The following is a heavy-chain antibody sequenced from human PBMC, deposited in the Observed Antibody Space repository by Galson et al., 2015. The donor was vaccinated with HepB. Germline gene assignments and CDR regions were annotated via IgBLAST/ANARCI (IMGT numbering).Heavy chain of an antibody. CDR2: IWYDGSNK. J-gene: IGHJ4*02. CDR3: ARVGRGGAQCQLLPPHY. CDR1: GFTFSSYG. Sequence: SLRLSCAASGFTFSSYGVHWVRQAPGKGLEWVAVIWYDGSNKYYADSVKGRFTISRDNSKNTLYLQMNSLRAEDTAVYYCARVGRGGAQCQLLPPHYWGQGTLVTVSS. D-gene: IGHD2-2*01. V-gene: IGHV3-33*01.